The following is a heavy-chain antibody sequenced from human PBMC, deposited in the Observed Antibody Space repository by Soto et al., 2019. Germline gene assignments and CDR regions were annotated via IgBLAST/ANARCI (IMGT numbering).Heavy chain of an antibody. CDR3: ARGTVYFDY. J-gene: IGHJ4*02. V-gene: IGHV4-34*01. CDR1: GGSFSGYY. Sequence: SETLSLTCAVYGGSFSGYYWSWIRQTLGKGLEWIGEINQSGSTNYNPSLKSRVTISVDTSKNQFSLKLSSVTAADTAVYYCARGTVYFDYWGQGTLVTVSS. CDR2: INQSGST. D-gene: IGHD4-17*01.